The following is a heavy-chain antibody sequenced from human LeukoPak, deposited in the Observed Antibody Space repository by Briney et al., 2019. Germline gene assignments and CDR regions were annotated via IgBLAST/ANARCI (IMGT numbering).Heavy chain of an antibody. V-gene: IGHV3-30*02. CDR2: IRYDGSNK. D-gene: IGHD3-3*01. Sequence: PGGSLRLSCAASGFTFSSYGMHWVRQAPGKWLAWVSFIRYDGSNKYYADSVKGRFTISRDNSKNTLYLQMNSLRAEDTAVYYCAKDARDRLRFLEWSSFDYWGQGALVTVSS. J-gene: IGHJ4*02. CDR1: GFTFSSYG. CDR3: AKDARDRLRFLEWSSFDY.